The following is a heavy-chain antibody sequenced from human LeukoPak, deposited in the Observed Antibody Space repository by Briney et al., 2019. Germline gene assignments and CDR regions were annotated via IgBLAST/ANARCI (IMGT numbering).Heavy chain of an antibody. Sequence: ASVKVSCKASGYTFSRYYLHWVRQAPGQGLEWMGRINPKSGATDYAQKFQGRVTMTRDTSISTAYMELTRVLSDDAAMYYCARGVSNNTWGQGTLVTVSS. J-gene: IGHJ5*02. CDR2: INPKSGAT. CDR1: GYTFSRYY. CDR3: ARGVSNNT. V-gene: IGHV1-2*06. D-gene: IGHD1/OR15-1a*01.